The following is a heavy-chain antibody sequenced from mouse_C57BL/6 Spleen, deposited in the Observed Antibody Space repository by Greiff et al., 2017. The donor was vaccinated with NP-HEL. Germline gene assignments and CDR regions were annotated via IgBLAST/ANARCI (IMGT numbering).Heavy chain of an antibody. CDR2: ISSGSSTI. CDR1: GFTFSDYG. Sequence: DVHLVESGGGLVKPGGSLKLSCAASGFTFSDYGMHWVRQAPEKGLEWVAYISSGSSTIYYADTVKGRFTISRDNAKNTLFLQMTSLRSEDTAMYYCARRFTGTGPYWYFDVWGTGTTVTVSS. D-gene: IGHD4-1*01. CDR3: ARRFTGTGPYWYFDV. V-gene: IGHV5-17*01. J-gene: IGHJ1*03.